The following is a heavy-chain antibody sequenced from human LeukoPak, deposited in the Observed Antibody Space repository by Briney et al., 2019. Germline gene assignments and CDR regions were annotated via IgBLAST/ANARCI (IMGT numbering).Heavy chain of an antibody. J-gene: IGHJ5*02. D-gene: IGHD5-18*01. CDR3: ARVTHTELSTWFDP. Sequence: SVKVSCKASGYTFTGYYMHWVRQAPGQGLEWMGGIIPIFGSSNYAQKFQGRVTITADESTTTAYMELSSLGSEDTAVYYCARVTHTELSTWFDPWGQGTLVTVSS. CDR1: GYTFTGYY. CDR2: IIPIFGSS. V-gene: IGHV1-69*13.